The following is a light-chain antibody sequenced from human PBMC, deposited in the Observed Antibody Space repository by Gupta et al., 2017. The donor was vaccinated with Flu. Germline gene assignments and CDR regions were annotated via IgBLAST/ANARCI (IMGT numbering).Light chain of an antibody. CDR3: VLYMGSAIQL. J-gene: IGLJ2*01. Sequence: QTVVTQEPSFSVSPGGTVTLTCGFSSGSVSRGYYHHCYPPTPGPAPHPPIYYTITRSSGVPDRFSGSILGNKAALTITGAQADDESDYYCVLYMGSAIQLFGGGTKLTVL. CDR2: YTI. CDR1: SGSVSRGYY. V-gene: IGLV8-61*01.